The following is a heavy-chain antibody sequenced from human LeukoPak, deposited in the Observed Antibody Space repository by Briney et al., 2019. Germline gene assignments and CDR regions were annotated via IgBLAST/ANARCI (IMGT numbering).Heavy chain of an antibody. CDR3: ARDIYSPRTAMVKGAFDY. CDR1: GGSISSYY. V-gene: IGHV4-59*12. J-gene: IGHJ4*02. CDR2: IYYSGST. Sequence: SETLSLTCTVSGGSISSYYWSWIRQPPGKGLEWIGYIYYSGSTYYNPSLKSRVTISVDTSKNQFSLKLSSVTAADTAVYYCARDIYSPRTAMVKGAFDYWGQGTLVTVSS. D-gene: IGHD5-18*01.